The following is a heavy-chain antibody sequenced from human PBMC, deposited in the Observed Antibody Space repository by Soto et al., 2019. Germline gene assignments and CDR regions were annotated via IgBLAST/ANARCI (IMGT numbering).Heavy chain of an antibody. CDR3: AKEEYSYGYGPFDY. D-gene: IGHD5-18*01. J-gene: IGHJ4*02. Sequence: GESLKISCQGSGYSFTSYWIGWVRQMPGKGLEWMGIIYPGDSDTRYSPSFQGQVTISADKSISTAYLQWSSLKASDTAVYYCAKEEYSYGYGPFDYWGQGTLVTVSS. CDR1: GYSFTSYW. V-gene: IGHV5-51*01. CDR2: IYPGDSDT.